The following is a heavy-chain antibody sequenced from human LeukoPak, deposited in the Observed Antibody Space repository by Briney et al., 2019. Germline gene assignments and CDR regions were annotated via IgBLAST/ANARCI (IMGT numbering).Heavy chain of an antibody. CDR3: ARWNDAFDI. D-gene: IGHD1-1*01. Sequence: SETMSLTCTVAGGSISSSSYYWGWIRQPPGKGLEWIGSIYYSGSTYYNPSLESRVTISVDTSKNQFSLKLSSVTAADTAVYYCARWNDAFDIWGQGTMVTVSS. J-gene: IGHJ3*02. CDR2: IYYSGST. V-gene: IGHV4-39*07. CDR1: GGSISSSSYY.